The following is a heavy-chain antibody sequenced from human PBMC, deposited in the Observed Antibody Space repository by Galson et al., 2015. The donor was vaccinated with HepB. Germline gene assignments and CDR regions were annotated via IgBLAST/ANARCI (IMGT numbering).Heavy chain of an antibody. CDR2: IKPTADGGTA. CDR1: GSTFKNAW. D-gene: IGHD2/OR15-2a*01. CDR3: SWLSVDY. J-gene: IGHJ4*02. Sequence: SLRLSCAGSGSTFKNAWMSWVRLAPGKGLEWVGRIKPTADGGTADYAAPVQGRFTITRDDSTTMLYLQLNSLQTEDTAVYYCSWLSVDYWGQGALVTVSS. V-gene: IGHV3-15*01.